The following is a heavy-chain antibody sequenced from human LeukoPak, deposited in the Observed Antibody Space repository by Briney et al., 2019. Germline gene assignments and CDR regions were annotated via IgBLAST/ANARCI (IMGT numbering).Heavy chain of an antibody. CDR1: GGSISPYH. CDR3: ARTNAFDI. Sequence: SETLSLTCTVSGGSISPYHWSWIRQPPGKGVEWVGYIYYSGSTNYNPSLKSRVTISVDTSKNQFSLRLSSVTAADTAVYYCARTNAFDIWGQGTMVTVSS. CDR2: IYYSGST. V-gene: IGHV4-59*01. J-gene: IGHJ3*02.